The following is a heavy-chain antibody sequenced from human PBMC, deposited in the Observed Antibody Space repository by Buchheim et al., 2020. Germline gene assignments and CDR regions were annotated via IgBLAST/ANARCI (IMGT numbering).Heavy chain of an antibody. J-gene: IGHJ6*02. V-gene: IGHV3-33*01. Sequence: QVQLVESGGGVVQPGRSLRLSCAASGFTFSSYGMHWVRQAPGKGLEWVAVIWYDGSNKHYADSVKGRFTISRDNSKNTLYLQMNSLRAEDTAVYYCARAPIYCSGGSCYYYYYGMDVWGQGTT. D-gene: IGHD2-15*01. CDR1: GFTFSSYG. CDR3: ARAPIYCSGGSCYYYYYGMDV. CDR2: IWYDGSNK.